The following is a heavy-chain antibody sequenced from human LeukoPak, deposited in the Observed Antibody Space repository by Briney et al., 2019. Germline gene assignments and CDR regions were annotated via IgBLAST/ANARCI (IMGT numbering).Heavy chain of an antibody. V-gene: IGHV3-23*01. J-gene: IGHJ6*02. CDR2: ISGSGGST. Sequence: GGSLRLSCAASGFTFSSYAMSWVRQAPGKGLEWVSAISGSGGSTYYADSVKGRFTISRDNSKDTLYLQMNSLRAEDTAVYYCAKDFEGESYYYYGMDVWGQGTTVTVSS. CDR1: GFTFSSYA. CDR3: AKDFEGESYYYYGMDV.